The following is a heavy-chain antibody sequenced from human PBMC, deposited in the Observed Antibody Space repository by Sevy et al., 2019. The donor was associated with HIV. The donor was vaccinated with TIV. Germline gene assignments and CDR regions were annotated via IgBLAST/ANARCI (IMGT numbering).Heavy chain of an antibody. Sequence: SETLSLTCTVSGGSISSYYWSWIRQPPGKGLEWIGYIYYSGSTNYNPSLKSRVTISVDTSKNQFSLKLSSVTAADMAVYYCARSWSGPMRGAFDIWGQGTMVTVSS. J-gene: IGHJ3*02. CDR1: GGSISSYY. V-gene: IGHV4-59*01. CDR2: IYYSGST. D-gene: IGHD3-3*01. CDR3: ARSWSGPMRGAFDI.